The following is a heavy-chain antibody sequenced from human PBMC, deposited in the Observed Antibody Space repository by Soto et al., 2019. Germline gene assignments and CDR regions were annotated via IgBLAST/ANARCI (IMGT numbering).Heavy chain of an antibody. Sequence: QVQLVQSGAEVKKPGASVKVSCTASGYTFTSYGIIWVRQAPGQGLEWMGWISDYNGNTNYAQKLQGRVTMTTDTSTSTAYMELRSLRSDDTVVYYCARDTSTYYYDSSGCADDAFDIWGQGTMVTVSS. CDR1: GYTFTSYG. CDR2: ISDYNGNT. D-gene: IGHD3-22*01. CDR3: ARDTSTYYYDSSGCADDAFDI. J-gene: IGHJ3*02. V-gene: IGHV1-18*04.